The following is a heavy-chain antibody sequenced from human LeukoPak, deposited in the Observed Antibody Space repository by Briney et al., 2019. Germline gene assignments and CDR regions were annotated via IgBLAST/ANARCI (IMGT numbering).Heavy chain of an antibody. J-gene: IGHJ4*02. CDR1: GFTFSRYD. Sequence: GGSLRLSCAASGFTFSRYDMHWVRQATGKGLEWVSAIGTAGDTYYPGSVKGRFTISRENAKNSLYLQMNSLRAGDTAVYYCAREADSSGWPHIDYWGQGTLVTVSS. CDR2: IGTAGDT. V-gene: IGHV3-13*04. CDR3: AREADSSGWPHIDY. D-gene: IGHD6-19*01.